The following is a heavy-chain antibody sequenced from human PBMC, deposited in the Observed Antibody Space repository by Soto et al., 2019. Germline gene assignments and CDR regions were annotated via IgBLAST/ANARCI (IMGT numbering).Heavy chain of an antibody. V-gene: IGHV2-26*01. Sequence: GSGPTLVNPTETLTLTCTVSGFSLSNARMGVSWIRQPPGKALEWLAHIFSNDEKSYSTSLKSRLTISKDTSKSQVVLTMTNMDPVDTATYYCARLKSYYYYYYMDVWGKGTTVTVSS. CDR1: GFSLSNARMG. CDR3: ARLKSYYYYYYMDV. CDR2: IFSNDEK. J-gene: IGHJ6*03.